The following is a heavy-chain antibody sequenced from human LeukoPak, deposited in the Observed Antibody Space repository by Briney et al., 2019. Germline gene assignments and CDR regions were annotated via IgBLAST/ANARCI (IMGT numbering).Heavy chain of an antibody. V-gene: IGHV3-48*01. Sequence: GGSLRLSCAASGFAFSGYSVNWVRQAPGKGLEWVSYISGSSSSIYYADSVKGRFTISRDNANNSLYLQMNSLRAEDTAVYYCARSPPPYDFWSGYSYYFDYWGQGILVTVSS. CDR2: ISGSSSSI. CDR1: GFAFSGYS. CDR3: ARSPPPYDFWSGYSYYFDY. D-gene: IGHD3-3*01. J-gene: IGHJ4*02.